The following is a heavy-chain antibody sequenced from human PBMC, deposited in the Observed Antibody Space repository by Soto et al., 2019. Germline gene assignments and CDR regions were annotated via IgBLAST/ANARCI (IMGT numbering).Heavy chain of an antibody. V-gene: IGHV3-30*18. CDR1: GFTFSSYG. CDR2: ISYDGSNK. J-gene: IGHJ6*02. CDR3: AKDLGYDFWSGYHYYYYGMDV. D-gene: IGHD3-3*01. Sequence: GGSLRLSCAASGFTFSSYGMHWVRQAPGKGLEWVAVISYDGSNKYYADSVKGRFTISRDNSKNTLYLQMNSLRAEDTAVYYCAKDLGYDFWSGYHYYYYGMDVWGQGTTVTVSS.